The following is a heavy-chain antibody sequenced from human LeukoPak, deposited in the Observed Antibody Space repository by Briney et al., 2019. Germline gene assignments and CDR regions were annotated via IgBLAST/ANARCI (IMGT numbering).Heavy chain of an antibody. Sequence: PSETLSLTCAVYGGSFSGAYWSWIRQAPGKGLEWIGRIYTSGSTNYNPSLKSRITISVDTSKNQFSLKLSPVTAADTAVYYCARGRTNFWSGYFREAFDIWGQGTMVTVSS. V-gene: IGHV4-59*10. CDR2: IYTSGST. D-gene: IGHD3-3*01. J-gene: IGHJ3*02. CDR1: GGSFSGAY. CDR3: ARGRTNFWSGYFREAFDI.